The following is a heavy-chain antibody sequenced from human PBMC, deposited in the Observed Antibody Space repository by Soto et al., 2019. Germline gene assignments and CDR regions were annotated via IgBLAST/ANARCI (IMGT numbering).Heavy chain of an antibody. CDR3: MKAHESGDFLGMSV. CDR1: GGSVSTGMKY. Sequence: PSETLSLTCTVSGGSVSTGMKYWGWVRQPPGKALEFIGYMYKTGETLLNSSLKCRVTLSMETSKNRFSLTLSSVTAADTAVYFCMKAHESGDFLGMSVWGPGTTVTVCS. J-gene: IGHJ6*02. CDR2: MYKTGET. D-gene: IGHD3-10*01. V-gene: IGHV4-61*01.